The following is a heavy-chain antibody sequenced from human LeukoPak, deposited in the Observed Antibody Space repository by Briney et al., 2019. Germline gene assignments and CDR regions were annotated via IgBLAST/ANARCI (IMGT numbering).Heavy chain of an antibody. D-gene: IGHD6-19*01. CDR3: ARVGSSGWDERYKFDY. Sequence: GGSLRLSCAASGFTFSSYWMSWVRQAPGKGLEWVANIKQDGSEKYYVDSVKGRFTISRDNAKNSLYLQMNSLRAEDTAVYYCARVGSSGWDERYKFDYWGQGTLVTVSS. J-gene: IGHJ4*02. CDR1: GFTFSSYW. V-gene: IGHV3-7*01. CDR2: IKQDGSEK.